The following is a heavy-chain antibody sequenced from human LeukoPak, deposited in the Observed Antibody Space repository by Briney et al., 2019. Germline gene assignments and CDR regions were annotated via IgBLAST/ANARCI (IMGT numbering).Heavy chain of an antibody. D-gene: IGHD3-22*01. V-gene: IGHV4-4*09. Sequence: PSETLSLTCTVSGGSISSYYWSWIRQPPGKGLEWIGYIYTSGSTNYNPSPKSRVTISVDTSKNQFSLKLSSVTAADTAVYYCASHYYDSSGYEFGYWGQGTLVTVSS. CDR2: IYTSGST. J-gene: IGHJ4*02. CDR1: GGSISSYY. CDR3: ASHYYDSSGYEFGY.